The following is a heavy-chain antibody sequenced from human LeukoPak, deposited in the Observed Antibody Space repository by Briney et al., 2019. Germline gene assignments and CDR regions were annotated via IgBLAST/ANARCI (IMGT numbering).Heavy chain of an antibody. V-gene: IGHV3-73*01. CDR1: GFTFSGSD. Sequence: GGSLRLSCAASGFTFSGSDMHWVRQASGKGLEWVGRIRIKTNSYATEYAASVKGRFTISRDDSKNTAYLQMNSLKTEDTAVYYCTTLDFDYWGQGTLVTVPS. CDR2: IRIKTNSYAT. J-gene: IGHJ4*02. CDR3: TTLDFDY.